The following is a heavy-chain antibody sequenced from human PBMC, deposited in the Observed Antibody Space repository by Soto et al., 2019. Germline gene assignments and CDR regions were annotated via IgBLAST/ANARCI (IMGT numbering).Heavy chain of an antibody. CDR1: GGSVSSGSYY. V-gene: IGHV4-61*01. CDR2: IYYSGGT. CDR3: ARGRARFDY. Sequence: SETLSLTCTVSGGSVSSGSYYWSWIRQPPGKGLEWIGYIYYSGGTNYNPTLKSRVTISVDTSKNQFSLKLSSVSAADTAVYYCARGRARFDYWGQGTLVTVSS. J-gene: IGHJ4*02.